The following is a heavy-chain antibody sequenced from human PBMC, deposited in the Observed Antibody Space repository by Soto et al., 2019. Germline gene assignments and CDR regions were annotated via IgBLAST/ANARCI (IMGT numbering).Heavy chain of an antibody. CDR2: ISSSSSYI. V-gene: IGHV3-21*01. J-gene: IGHJ6*02. Sequence: PGGSLRLSCAASGFTFSSYSMNWVRQAPGKGLEWVSSISSSSSYIYYADSVKGRFTISRDNAKNSLYLQMNSLRAEDTAVYYCAREGYSNYGVLDYYGMDVWGQGTMVTVSS. D-gene: IGHD4-4*01. CDR1: GFTFSSYS. CDR3: AREGYSNYGVLDYYGMDV.